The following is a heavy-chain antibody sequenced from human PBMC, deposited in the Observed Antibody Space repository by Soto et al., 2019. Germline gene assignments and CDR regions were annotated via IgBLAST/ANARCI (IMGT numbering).Heavy chain of an antibody. D-gene: IGHD1-1*01. J-gene: IGHJ4*02. CDR2: IYYSGST. CDR1: GGSVSGVSYY. V-gene: IGHV4-61*01. CDR3: ARELNGIQAFDY. Sequence: PSETLSLTCTVSGGSVSGVSYYRSLIRQPPGKGLEWIGYIYYSGSTYYNPSLKSRVTISIDRSKNQFSLKLSSVTAADTAVYYCARELNGIQAFDYWGQGTLVTVSS.